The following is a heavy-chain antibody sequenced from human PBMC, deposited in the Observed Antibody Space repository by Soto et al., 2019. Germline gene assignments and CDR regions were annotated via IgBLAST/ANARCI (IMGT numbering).Heavy chain of an antibody. CDR3: VRGGSGSRGDY. D-gene: IGHD3-10*01. CDR1: GGAFSNFA. CDR2: ITPILGTP. Sequence: QVQLVQSGAEMKKPGSSVKVSCKTSGGAFSNFAVSWVRQAPGQGLEWVGGITPILGTPSYAQKFQGRVTITADVSTTSAYMEITSLTSEDTARYYGVRGGSGSRGDYWGQGTLVTVSS. J-gene: IGHJ4*02. V-gene: IGHV1-69*01.